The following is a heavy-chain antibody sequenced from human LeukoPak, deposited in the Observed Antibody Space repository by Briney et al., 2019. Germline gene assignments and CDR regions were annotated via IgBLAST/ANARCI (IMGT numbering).Heavy chain of an antibody. V-gene: IGHV3-30*04. J-gene: IGHJ4*02. D-gene: IGHD3-16*01. CDR3: ATDAGRLAEPATGY. Sequence: GRSLRLSCAASGFTFSSYAMHWVRQAPGKGLEWVAVISYDGSNKYYADSVKGRFTISRDNSKNTLYLQMNSLRAEDTAVYYCATDAGRLAEPATGYWGQGTLVTVSS. CDR2: ISYDGSNK. CDR1: GFTFSSYA.